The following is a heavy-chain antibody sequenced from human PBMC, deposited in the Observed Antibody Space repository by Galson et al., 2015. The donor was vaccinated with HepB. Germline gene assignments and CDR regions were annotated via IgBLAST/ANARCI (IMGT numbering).Heavy chain of an antibody. Sequence: SVKVSCKASGYTFTTYYIRWVRQAPGLGLEWMGWIDPNGGVTKYAQKFQGRVTMTRDTSISTAYMELSRLRSDDTAVYYCAISTDYWGQGTLVTVSS. CDR3: AISTDY. CDR2: IDPNGGVT. V-gene: IGHV1-2*02. J-gene: IGHJ4*02. CDR1: GYTFTTYY.